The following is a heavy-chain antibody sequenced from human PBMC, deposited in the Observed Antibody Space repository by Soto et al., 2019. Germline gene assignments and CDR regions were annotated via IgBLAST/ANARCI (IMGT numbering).Heavy chain of an antibody. J-gene: IGHJ4*02. V-gene: IGHV4-39*01. CDR3: ARRGVSSYYSNY. Sequence: SETLSLTCTVSGGSISDSSYFWDWIRQPPGKGLEWIGNIYYSGSTYYNLSLKSRVTISVDTSKNQFSLKLCSVTAADTAVYYCARRGVSSYYSNYWGLGTLVTVSS. D-gene: IGHD2-15*01. CDR1: GGSISDSSYF. CDR2: IYYSGST.